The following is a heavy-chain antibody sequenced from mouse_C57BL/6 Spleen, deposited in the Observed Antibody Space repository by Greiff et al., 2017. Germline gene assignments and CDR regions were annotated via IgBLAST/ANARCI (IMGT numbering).Heavy chain of an antibody. CDR2: IDPSDSYT. CDR1: GYTFTSYW. D-gene: IGHD3-2*02. CDR3: ARSGDY. J-gene: IGHJ2*01. Sequence: QVQLQQPGAELVKPGASVKLSCKASGYTFTSYWMQWVKQRPGQGLEWIGEIDPSDSYTNYNQKFQGKDTLTVDTSSSTAYMQHRSLTSEDSAVYYCARSGDYWGQGTTLTVSS. V-gene: IGHV1-50*01.